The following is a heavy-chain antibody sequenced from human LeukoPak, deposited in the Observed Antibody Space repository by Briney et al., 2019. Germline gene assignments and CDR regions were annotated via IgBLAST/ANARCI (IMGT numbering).Heavy chain of an antibody. CDR1: GFTFSRYS. Sequence: GGSLRLSCAASGFTFSRYSMNWVRQAPGKGLEWVSYISSSSRTIHYADSVKGRFTISRDNAKNSLYLQMNSLRAEDTAVYYCARRGYSSGWNRFDYWGQGTLVTVSS. D-gene: IGHD6-25*01. CDR2: ISSSSRTI. J-gene: IGHJ4*02. CDR3: ARRGYSSGWNRFDY. V-gene: IGHV3-48*01.